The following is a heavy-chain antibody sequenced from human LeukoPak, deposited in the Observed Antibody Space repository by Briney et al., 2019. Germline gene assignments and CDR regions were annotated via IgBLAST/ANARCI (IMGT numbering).Heavy chain of an antibody. D-gene: IGHD6-19*01. CDR1: DGSISSYY. V-gene: IGHV4-59*08. CDR3: ARVRYSSGWGFDY. Sequence: PSETLSLTCTVSDGSISSYYWSWIRQPPGKGLEWIGYIYYSGSTNYNPSLKSRVTISVDTSKNQFSLKLSSVTAADTAVYYCARVRYSSGWGFDYWGQGTLVTVSS. J-gene: IGHJ4*02. CDR2: IYYSGST.